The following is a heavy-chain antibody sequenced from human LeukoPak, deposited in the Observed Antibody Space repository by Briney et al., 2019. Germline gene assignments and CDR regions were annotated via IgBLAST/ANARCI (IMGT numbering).Heavy chain of an antibody. V-gene: IGHV4-39*01. CDR1: GGSISSSHYY. CDR3: ARGGDGDILTGLVFDY. Sequence: SETLSLTCTVSGGSISSSHYYWGWIRQPPGKGLEWIGSIYYSGSTYYNPSLKSRVTISVDTSKKRFSLKLGSLSAADTAVYYCARGGDGDILTGLVFDYWGQGTLVTVSS. CDR2: IYYSGST. D-gene: IGHD3-9*01. J-gene: IGHJ4*02.